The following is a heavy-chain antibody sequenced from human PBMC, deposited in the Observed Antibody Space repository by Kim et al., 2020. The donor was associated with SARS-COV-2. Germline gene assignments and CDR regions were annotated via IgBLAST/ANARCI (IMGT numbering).Heavy chain of an antibody. D-gene: IGHD1-26*01. CDR3: ARVVVGATLPAYYYYGMDV. J-gene: IGHJ6*02. Sequence: SETLSLTCAVYCGSFSGYYWSWIRQPPGKGLEWIGEINHSGSTNYNPSLKSRVTISVDTSKNQFSLKLSSVTAADTAVYYCARVVVGATLPAYYYYGMDVWGQGTTVTVSS. CDR2: INHSGST. V-gene: IGHV4-34*01. CDR1: CGSFSGYY.